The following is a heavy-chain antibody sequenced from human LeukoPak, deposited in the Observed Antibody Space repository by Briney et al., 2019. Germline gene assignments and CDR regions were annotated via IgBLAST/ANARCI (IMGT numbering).Heavy chain of an antibody. J-gene: IGHJ4*02. CDR3: ARASWGGSSWFNPNY. D-gene: IGHD6-13*01. V-gene: IGHV3-33*01. CDR2: IWYDGSNK. Sequence: GRSLRLSCAASGFTFSSYGMHWVRQAPGKGLEWVAVIWYDGSNKYYADSVKGRFTIYRENSKNTLYLQMNSLRAEDTAVYYCARASWGGSSWFNPNYWGQGTLVTVSS. CDR1: GFTFSSYG.